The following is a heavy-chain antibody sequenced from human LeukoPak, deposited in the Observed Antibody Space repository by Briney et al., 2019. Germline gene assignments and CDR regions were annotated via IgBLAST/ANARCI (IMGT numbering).Heavy chain of an antibody. J-gene: IGHJ4*02. Sequence: GGSLRLSCAASGFTFNRNNMNWVRQAPGKGLEWVSYISSTSITMYYADSVKGRFTISRGNAKNSLYLQMNSLRADDTAAYYCARETILAVAGDFWGQGTLVTVSS. CDR3: ARETILAVAGDF. CDR1: GFTFNRNN. D-gene: IGHD6-19*01. CDR2: ISSTSITM. V-gene: IGHV3-48*01.